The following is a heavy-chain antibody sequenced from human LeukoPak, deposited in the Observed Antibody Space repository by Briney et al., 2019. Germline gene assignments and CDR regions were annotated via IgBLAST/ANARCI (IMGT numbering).Heavy chain of an antibody. J-gene: IGHJ4*02. V-gene: IGHV4-39*07. CDR3: ARGRDWNYQGYFDY. CDR2: IYYRPTT. CDR1: GDSVGSSKYF. D-gene: IGHD1-7*01. Sequence: SETLSLTCSVSGDSVGSSKYFCGWIRQPPGKGLEWIGSIYYRPTTFYNASLRSRVTIYLDTSKNQFSLILTSVTAADTATYYCARGRDWNYQGYFDYWGPGSQVTVSS.